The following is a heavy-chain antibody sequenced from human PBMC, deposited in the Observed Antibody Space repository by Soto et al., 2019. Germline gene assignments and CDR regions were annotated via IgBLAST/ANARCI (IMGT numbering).Heavy chain of an antibody. D-gene: IGHD6-19*01. V-gene: IGHV1-18*01. Sequence: QVQLVQSGAEVKKPGASVTVSCKTSGYTFSNYGINWVRQAPGQGLEWMGWISGYNDNTNYAQTVQDRVIMTTDTSTGTVYMELKSQKSDDTAIYYCSRFIMVGGWFDPNYYHGMDVWGQGTTVTVSS. J-gene: IGHJ6*02. CDR3: SRFIMVGGWFDPNYYHGMDV. CDR2: ISGYNDNT. CDR1: GYTFSNYG.